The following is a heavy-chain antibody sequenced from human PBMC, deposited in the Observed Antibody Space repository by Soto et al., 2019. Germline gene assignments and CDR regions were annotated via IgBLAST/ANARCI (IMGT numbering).Heavy chain of an antibody. J-gene: IGHJ3*01. CDR3: ATRPLLPGAP. CDR2: IYSGGST. V-gene: IGHV3-53*01. CDR1: GFTFSSNV. Sequence: EVQRVESGGGLIQPGGSLRLSCAASGFTFSSNVMNWVRQAPGKGLEWVSLIYSGGSTYYADSVKGRFTISRDNSKNTLYLQMSSLRAEDTAVYYCATRPLLPGAPWGQGTMVTVSS. D-gene: IGHD3-22*01.